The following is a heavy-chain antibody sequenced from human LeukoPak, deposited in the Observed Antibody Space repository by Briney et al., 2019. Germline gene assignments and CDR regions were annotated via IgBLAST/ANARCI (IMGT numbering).Heavy chain of an antibody. CDR2: IWYDGSIK. CDR1: GFTFSSYG. J-gene: IGHJ4*02. Sequence: GESLKISCAASGFTFSSYGMQGVRQAPGKGLEWVAVIWYDGSIKYYGDSVKGRFTISRDNPKNTLYLQMNSLRAEDTAVYYCARDRCTNGVCYYDYWGQGTLVTVSS. V-gene: IGHV3-33*01. CDR3: ARDRCTNGVCYYDY. D-gene: IGHD2-8*01.